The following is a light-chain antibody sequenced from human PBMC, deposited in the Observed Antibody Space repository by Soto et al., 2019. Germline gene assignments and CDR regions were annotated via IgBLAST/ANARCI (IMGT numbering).Light chain of an antibody. CDR1: QSVSSSY. CDR2: ATS. CDR3: QKSGSSQT. V-gene: IGKV3-20*01. J-gene: IGKJ1*01. Sequence: ELVLAQSPGTLSLSPGERATLSCRASQSVSSSYLAWYQHKPGQAPRLLIYATSSRATGIPDRFSGSGSGTDFTLTISRMEPEDFAGYYCQKSGSSQTFGQGTKVEIK.